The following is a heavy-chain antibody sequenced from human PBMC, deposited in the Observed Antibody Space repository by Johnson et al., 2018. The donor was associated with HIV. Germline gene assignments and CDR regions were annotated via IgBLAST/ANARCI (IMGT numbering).Heavy chain of an antibody. D-gene: IGHD2-15*01. CDR1: GFTFDDSA. CDR3: ARDRAVAATSGAGAFDI. Sequence: LLVESGGGLVQPGRSLRLSCAASGFTFDDSAMHWVRQAPGKGLEWVSGISWNSGSIGYADSVKGRFTISRDNSKNTLYLQMNSLRAEDTAVYYCARDRAVAATSGAGAFDIWGQGTMVTVSS. V-gene: IGHV3-9*01. J-gene: IGHJ3*02. CDR2: ISWNSGSI.